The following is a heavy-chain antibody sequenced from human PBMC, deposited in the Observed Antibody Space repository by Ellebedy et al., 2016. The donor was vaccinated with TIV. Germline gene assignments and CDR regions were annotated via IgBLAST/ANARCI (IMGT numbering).Heavy chain of an antibody. CDR2: IRAYNGNT. J-gene: IGHJ5*02. D-gene: IGHD3-10*01. CDR3: ARDEGRFGLGP. CDR1: GYTFTSYG. Sequence: AASVKVSCKASGYTFTSYGISWVRQAPGQGLEWMGGIRAYNGNTNYAQKLQGRVTMTTDTSTSTAYMELRSLRSDATAVYFCARDEGRFGLGPWGQGTLVTVSS. V-gene: IGHV1-18*01.